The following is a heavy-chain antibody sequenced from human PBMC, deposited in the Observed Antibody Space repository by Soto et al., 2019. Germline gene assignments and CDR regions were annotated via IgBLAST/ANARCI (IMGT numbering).Heavy chain of an antibody. D-gene: IGHD6-13*01. CDR2: ISWSGKSI. J-gene: IGHJ6*02. CDR1: GFTFDDYA. CDR3: VKRGGAAAPGHFYGLDV. Sequence: EVHLVESGGGLVQPGRSLRLSCVASGFTFDDYAMHWVRQPPGKGLEWVSGISWSGKSIGYADALKGRFTISRDNTKNSLYLEMNSLRPDDTALYYCVKRGGAAAPGHFYGLDVWGQGTTVTVSS. V-gene: IGHV3-9*01.